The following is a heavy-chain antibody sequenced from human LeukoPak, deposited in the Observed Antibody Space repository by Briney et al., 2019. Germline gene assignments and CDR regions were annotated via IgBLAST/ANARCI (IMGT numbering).Heavy chain of an antibody. Sequence: ASVKVSCKASGYTFTSYDINWVRQATGQGLEWMGWMNPNSGNTGYAQKFQGRVTMTRNTSISTAYMELSSLRSEDTAVYYCARAGDIVVVPAAKHYYYYMDVWGKGTTVTVSS. J-gene: IGHJ6*03. CDR3: ARAGDIVVVPAAKHYYYYMDV. CDR1: GYTFTSYD. V-gene: IGHV1-8*01. CDR2: MNPNSGNT. D-gene: IGHD2-2*01.